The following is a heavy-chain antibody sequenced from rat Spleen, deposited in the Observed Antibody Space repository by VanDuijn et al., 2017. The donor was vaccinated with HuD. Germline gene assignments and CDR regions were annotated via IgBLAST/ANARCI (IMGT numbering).Heavy chain of an antibody. CDR1: GFTFSDYG. Sequence: EVQLMESGGGLVQPGRSLKLSCVASGFTFSDYGMNWIRQAPGKGLEWVAYISGSSGTIYYADTVKGRFTISRDNARNTLYLQLSSLRSEDTALFYCARQGYGGYEHWFAYWGQGTLVTVSS. V-gene: IGHV5-34*01. CDR2: ISGSSGTI. CDR3: ARQGYGGYEHWFAY. J-gene: IGHJ3*01. D-gene: IGHD1-11*01.